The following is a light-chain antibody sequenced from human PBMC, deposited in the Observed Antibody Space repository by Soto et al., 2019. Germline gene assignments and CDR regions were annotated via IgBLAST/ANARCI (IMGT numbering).Light chain of an antibody. Sequence: EIVMTQSPLSLPVTPGEPASISCRSSQSLLHSNGYNYLDWYLQKPGQSPQLLIYLGSNRASGVPDRFSGSGSGTDFTLKIRRVEAEDVGVYYCMQALQTSWTFGQGTKVDIK. CDR1: QSLLHSNGYNY. CDR2: LGS. J-gene: IGKJ1*01. CDR3: MQALQTSWT. V-gene: IGKV2-28*01.